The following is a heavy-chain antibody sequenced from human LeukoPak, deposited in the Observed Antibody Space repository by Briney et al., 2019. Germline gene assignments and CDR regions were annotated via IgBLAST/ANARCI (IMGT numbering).Heavy chain of an antibody. Sequence: PGGSLRLSCAASGFTFSNYAVHWVRQAPDKGLEWVALISDDGSNKYYTNSVKGRFTISRDNSKNTLYLQMNSLRAEDTAVYYCATRTSGAFAFWGQGTMVIVS. CDR3: ATRTSGAFAF. CDR2: ISDDGSNK. CDR1: GFTFSNYA. V-gene: IGHV3-30-3*01. J-gene: IGHJ3*01.